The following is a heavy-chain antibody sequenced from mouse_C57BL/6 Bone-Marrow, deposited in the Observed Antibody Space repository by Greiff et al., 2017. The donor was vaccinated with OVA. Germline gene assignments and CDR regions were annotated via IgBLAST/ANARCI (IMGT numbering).Heavy chain of an antibody. V-gene: IGHV5-4*01. CDR1: GFTFSSYA. CDR3: ARDGRRDY. Sequence: EVQLQESGGGLVKPGGSLKLSCAASGFTFSSYAMSWVRQTPEKRLEWVATISDGGSYTYYPDNVKGRFTISRDNAKNNLYLQMSHLKSEDTAMYYCARDGRRDYWGQGTTLTVSS. J-gene: IGHJ2*01. CDR2: ISDGGSYT.